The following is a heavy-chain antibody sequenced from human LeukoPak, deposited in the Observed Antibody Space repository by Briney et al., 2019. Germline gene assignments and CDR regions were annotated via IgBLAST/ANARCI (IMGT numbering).Heavy chain of an antibody. V-gene: IGHV1-2*02. D-gene: IGHD1-20*01. CDR2: INPNSGGT. CDR3: ARDEALGDEYNYAFDI. J-gene: IGHJ3*02. Sequence: GASVKVSCKASGYTFTSYAMHWVRQAPGQRLEWMGWINPNSGGTNYAQKFQGRVTMTRDTSISIAYMELSRLRSDDTAVYYCARDEALGDEYNYAFDIWGQGTMVTVSS. CDR1: GYTFTSYA.